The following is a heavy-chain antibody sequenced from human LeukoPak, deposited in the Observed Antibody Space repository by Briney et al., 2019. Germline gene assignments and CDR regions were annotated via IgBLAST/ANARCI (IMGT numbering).Heavy chain of an antibody. D-gene: IGHD3-10*01. CDR3: AKNGIWFGELFPSDY. Sequence: GSLRLSCAASGFTFSSYAMSWVRQAPGKGLEWVSAISGSGGSTYYADSVKGRFTISRDNSKNTLYLQMNSLRAEDTAVYYCAKNGIWFGELFPSDYWGQGTLVTVSS. J-gene: IGHJ4*02. V-gene: IGHV3-23*01. CDR2: ISGSGGST. CDR1: GFTFSSYA.